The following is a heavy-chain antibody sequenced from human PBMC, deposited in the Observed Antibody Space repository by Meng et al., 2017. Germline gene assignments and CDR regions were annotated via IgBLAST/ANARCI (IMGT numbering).Heavy chain of an antibody. V-gene: IGHV3-74*01. CDR1: GFTFSSYW. Sequence: GESLKISCAASGFTFSSYWMHWVRQAPGKGLVWVSRINSDGSSTSYADSVKGRFTISRDNAKTTLYLQMNSLRAEDTAVYYCAGIFGELFDWFDPWGQGTLVTVSS. CDR3: AGIFGELFDWFDP. CDR2: INSDGSST. J-gene: IGHJ5*02. D-gene: IGHD3-10*02.